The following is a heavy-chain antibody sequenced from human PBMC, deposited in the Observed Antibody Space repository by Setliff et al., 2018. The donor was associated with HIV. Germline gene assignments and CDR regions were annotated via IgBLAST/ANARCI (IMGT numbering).Heavy chain of an antibody. CDR1: GGTFRDSS. CDR3: ARAKATRQARPTNCFDP. D-gene: IGHD1-1*01. Sequence: RASVKVSCKASGGTFRDSSISWLRQAPGQGLEWLGMIIPMFVTANYAQKFQDRVTITADESTSTAYMELSSLRFEDTAVYYCARAKATRQARPTNCFDPWGQGTLVTVSS. J-gene: IGHJ5*02. V-gene: IGHV1-69*13. CDR2: IIPMFVTA.